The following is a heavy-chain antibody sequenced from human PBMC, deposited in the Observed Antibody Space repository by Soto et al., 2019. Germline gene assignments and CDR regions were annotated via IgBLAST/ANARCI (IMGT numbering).Heavy chain of an antibody. V-gene: IGHV3-48*02. CDR2: ISSSSSTI. Sequence: GGSLRLSCAASGFTFSSYSMNWVRQAPGKGLEWVSYISSSSSTIYYADSVKGRFTISRDNAKNSLYLQMNSLRDEDTAVYYWARVYSGYCSSTSCYDYRAYYGMDVWGQGTTVTVSS. CDR3: ARVYSGYCSSTSCYDYRAYYGMDV. CDR1: GFTFSSYS. J-gene: IGHJ6*02. D-gene: IGHD2-2*01.